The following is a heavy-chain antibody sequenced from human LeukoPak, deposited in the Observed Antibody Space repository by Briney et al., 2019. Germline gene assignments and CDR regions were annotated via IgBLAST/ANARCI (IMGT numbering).Heavy chain of an antibody. CDR1: GGSFSGYY. V-gene: IGHV4-34*01. CDR2: INHSGST. CDR3: ARNYYDYVWGSYRQHYFDY. D-gene: IGHD3-16*02. Sequence: SETLSLTCAVYGGSFSGYYWSWIRQPPGKGLEWIGEINHSGSTNYNPSLKSRVTISVDTSKNQFSLKLSSATAADTAVYYCARNYYDYVWGSYRQHYFDYWGQGTLVTVSS. J-gene: IGHJ4*02.